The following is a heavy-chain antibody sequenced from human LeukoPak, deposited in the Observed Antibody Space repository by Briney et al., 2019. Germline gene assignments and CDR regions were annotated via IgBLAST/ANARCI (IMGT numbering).Heavy chain of an antibody. D-gene: IGHD6-19*01. CDR3: ARVGVGTVAGNYFDD. J-gene: IGHJ4*02. CDR2: IYGGGGT. V-gene: IGHV3-53*04. CDR1: GFTVSSSY. Sequence: GGSLRLSCTASGFTVSSSYMTWVRQAPGKGLEWVSLIYGGGGTYYADSVKGRFTISRHNSDNTLYLEMNSLRPDDTAVYYCARVGVGTVAGNYFDDWGQGTLVTVSS.